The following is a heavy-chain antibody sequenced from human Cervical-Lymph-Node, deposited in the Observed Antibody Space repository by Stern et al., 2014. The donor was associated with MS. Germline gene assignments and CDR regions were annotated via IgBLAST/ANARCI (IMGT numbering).Heavy chain of an antibody. V-gene: IGHV1-46*01. CDR3: AREGRDYDGSGYYPYYFDY. J-gene: IGHJ4*02. CDR2: INSSGGST. CDR1: GYTFTSYY. Sequence: QVQLVQSGAEVKKPGASVKVSCKASGYTFTSYYMHWVRQAPGQGLEWMGIINSSGGSTSYAQKIQGSVTTTRDTATSTVYMELSSLRSEDTAVYYCAREGRDYDGSGYYPYYFDYWGQGTLVTVSS. D-gene: IGHD3-22*01.